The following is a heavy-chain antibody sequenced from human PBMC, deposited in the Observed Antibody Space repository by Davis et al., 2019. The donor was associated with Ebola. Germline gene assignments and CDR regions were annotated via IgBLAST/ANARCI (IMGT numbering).Heavy chain of an antibody. Sequence: HSQTLSLTCAISGDSVSSAGWNWIRQSPSRGLEWLGRTYYKSKWYNDYAVSVKNRITINADPSKNQFSLQLNSVTPEDTAVYYCARGWLRGYLDYWGQGTLVTVSS. D-gene: IGHD3-3*01. V-gene: IGHV6-1*01. CDR1: GDSVSSAG. CDR3: ARGWLRGYLDY. CDR2: TYYKSKWYN. J-gene: IGHJ4*02.